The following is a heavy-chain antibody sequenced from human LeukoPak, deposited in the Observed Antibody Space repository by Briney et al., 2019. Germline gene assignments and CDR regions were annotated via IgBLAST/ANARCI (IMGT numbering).Heavy chain of an antibody. CDR1: GYTFTAHY. Sequence: ASVKVSCKASGYTFTAHYMHWVRQAPGQGLEWMGWISADNGNTNCAQKVQGRVTMTTDTSTSTAYMELRGLRSDDAAVYYCARGTTPPYFDDWGQGTLVTVSS. D-gene: IGHD2/OR15-2a*01. V-gene: IGHV1-18*04. CDR3: ARGTTPPYFDD. J-gene: IGHJ4*02. CDR2: ISADNGNT.